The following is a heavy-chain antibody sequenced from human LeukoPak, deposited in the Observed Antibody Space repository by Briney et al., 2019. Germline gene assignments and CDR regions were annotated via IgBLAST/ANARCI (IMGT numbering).Heavy chain of an antibody. V-gene: IGHV4-61*02. CDR2: IYTSGST. J-gene: IGHJ6*03. CDR3: ARVTVTNSNIYYYYYYMDV. CDR1: GGSISSGSYY. Sequence: SQTLSLTCTVSGGSISSGSYYWSWIRQPAGKGLEWIGRIYTSGSTNYNPSLKSRVTISVDTSKNQFSLKLSSVTAADTAVYYCARVTVTNSNIYYYYYYMDVWGKGTTVTVSS. D-gene: IGHD4-17*01.